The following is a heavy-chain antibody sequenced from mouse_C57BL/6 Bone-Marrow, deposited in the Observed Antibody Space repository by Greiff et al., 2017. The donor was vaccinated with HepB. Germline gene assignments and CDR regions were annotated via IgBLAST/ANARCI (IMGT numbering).Heavy chain of an antibody. CDR2: IYPGDGDT. V-gene: IGHV1-82*01. CDR1: GYAFSSSW. CDR3: AKGRQLRLFAY. J-gene: IGHJ3*01. Sequence: VQLQQSGPELVKPGASVKISCKASGYAFSSSWMNWVKQRPGKGLEWIGRIYPGDGDTNYNGKFKGKATLTANKSSSTAYMQLSSLTSEDSAVYFCAKGRQLRLFAYWGQGTLVTVSA. D-gene: IGHD3-2*02.